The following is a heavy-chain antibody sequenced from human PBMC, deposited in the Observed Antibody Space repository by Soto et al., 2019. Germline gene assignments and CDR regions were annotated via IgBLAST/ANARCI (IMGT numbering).Heavy chain of an antibody. V-gene: IGHV4-59*12. CDR3: ARTPNIGPYCGGDCYSFDPYYYYGMDV. Sequence: SETLSLTCTVSGGSISSYYWSWIRQPPGKGLEWIGYIFYSGSTNYNPSLKSRVTISVDTSKNQFSLKLSSVTAADTAVYYCARTPNIGPYCGGDCYSFDPYYYYGMDVWGQGTTVTVSS. D-gene: IGHD2-21*02. CDR2: IFYSGST. CDR1: GGSISSYY. J-gene: IGHJ6*02.